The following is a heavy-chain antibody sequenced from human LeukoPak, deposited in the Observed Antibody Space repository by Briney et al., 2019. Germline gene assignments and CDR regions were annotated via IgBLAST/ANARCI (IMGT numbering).Heavy chain of an antibody. V-gene: IGHV3-66*01. J-gene: IGHJ4*02. Sequence: GGSLRLSCEASGFTVNNYYMSWVRQAPGKGLEWVSIIYSGGGTYYADSVKGRFTISRDNAKNSLDLQMNSLRVEDTGIYYCVKVAKYYYGSETYYFFEHWGQGTPVTASS. CDR1: GFTVNNYY. CDR3: VKVAKYYYGSETYYFFEH. D-gene: IGHD3-10*01. CDR2: IYSGGGT.